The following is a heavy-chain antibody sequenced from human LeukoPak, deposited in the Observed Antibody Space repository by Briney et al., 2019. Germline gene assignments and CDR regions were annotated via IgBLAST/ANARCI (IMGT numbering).Heavy chain of an antibody. D-gene: IGHD3-10*01. CDR3: ARSDGYGLVGI. CDR2: IYYSGST. Sequence: SETLSLTCTVSGGYISSSSYYWGWIRQPPGKGLEWIGSIYYSGSTYYNPSLKSRVTISVDTSKNHFSLTLSSVTAADTAVYYCARSDGYGLVGIWGQGTMVTVSS. J-gene: IGHJ3*02. CDR1: GGYISSSSYY. V-gene: IGHV4-39*07.